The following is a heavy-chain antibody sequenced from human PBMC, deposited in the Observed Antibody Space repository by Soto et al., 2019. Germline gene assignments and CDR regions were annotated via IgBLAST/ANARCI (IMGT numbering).Heavy chain of an antibody. CDR3: ARSFREAAAQSVYFDY. D-gene: IGHD6-13*01. Sequence: PSXTLSLTCAVYGGSLSGYYWSWIRQPPVKGLEWIGEINHSGSTNYNPSLKSRVTISVDTSKNQFSLKLSSVTAADTAVYYCARSFREAAAQSVYFDYWGQGTLVTVSS. CDR1: GGSLSGYY. V-gene: IGHV4-34*01. J-gene: IGHJ4*02. CDR2: INHSGST.